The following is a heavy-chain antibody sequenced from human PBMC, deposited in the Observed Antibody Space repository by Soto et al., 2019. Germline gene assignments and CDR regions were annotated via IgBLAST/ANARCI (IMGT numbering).Heavy chain of an antibody. V-gene: IGHV3-23*01. CDR1: GFTFSSNA. J-gene: IGHJ4*02. Sequence: EVQLLESGGGLVQPGGSLRLSCAASGFTFSSNAMAWVRQAPGKGLEWVSGISGSGGSTYYADSVKGRFTISRDISKHKLYLQMNRGRAEDTDVYYCAKGAGYCRGGSCSEYWGQGTLVTVSP. CDR3: AKGAGYCRGGSCSEY. D-gene: IGHD2-15*01. CDR2: ISGSGGST.